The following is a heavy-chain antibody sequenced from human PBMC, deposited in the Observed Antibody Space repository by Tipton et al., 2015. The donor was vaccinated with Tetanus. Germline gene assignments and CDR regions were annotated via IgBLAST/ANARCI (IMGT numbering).Heavy chain of an antibody. CDR1: GGTFSSYA. J-gene: IGHJ3*02. V-gene: IGHV1-69*06. Sequence: QLVQSGAEVKKPGSSVKVSCKASGGTFSSYAISWVRQAPGQGLEWMGGIIPIFGTANYAQKFQGRVTITADKSTSTAYMELSSLRSEDTAVYYCARDPSPSYYYDSSGYYHVAFDIWGQGTMVPVSS. CDR3: ARDPSPSYYYDSSGYYHVAFDI. CDR2: IIPIFGTA. D-gene: IGHD3-22*01.